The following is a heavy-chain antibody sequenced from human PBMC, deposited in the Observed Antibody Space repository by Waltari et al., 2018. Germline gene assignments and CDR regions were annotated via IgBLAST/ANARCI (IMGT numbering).Heavy chain of an antibody. Sequence: EVQLVESGGGLVKPGGSLRLSCAASGFTFSSHSMTWVRQAPGKGLEWVSSISSSSSYIYYADSVKGRFTISRDNAKNSLYLQMNSLRAEDTAVYYCARDIQQDPFDYWGQGTLVTVSS. D-gene: IGHD2-15*01. CDR1: GFTFSSHS. CDR2: ISSSSSYI. CDR3: ARDIQQDPFDY. J-gene: IGHJ4*02. V-gene: IGHV3-21*01.